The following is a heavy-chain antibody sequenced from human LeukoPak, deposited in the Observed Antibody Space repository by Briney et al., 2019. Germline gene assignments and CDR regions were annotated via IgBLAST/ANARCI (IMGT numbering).Heavy chain of an antibody. CDR2: INPNSGGT. CDR1: GYTFTGYY. Sequence: GASVKVSCKASGYTFTGYYMHWVRQAPGQGLEWMGRINPNSGGTNYAQKFQGRVTMTRDTSISTAYMELSRLRSDDTAVYYSARDHWEGDYKFRQEEYYFDYWGQGTLVTVSS. D-gene: IGHD4-17*01. V-gene: IGHV1-2*06. CDR3: ARDHWEGDYKFRQEEYYFDY. J-gene: IGHJ4*02.